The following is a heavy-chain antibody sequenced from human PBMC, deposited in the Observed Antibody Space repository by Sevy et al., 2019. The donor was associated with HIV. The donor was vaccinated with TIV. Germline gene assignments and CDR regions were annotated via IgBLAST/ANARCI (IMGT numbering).Heavy chain of an antibody. CDR2: IKSKTDGGTT. D-gene: IGHD2-15*01. J-gene: IGHJ4*02. Sequence: GGSLRLSCAVSGFTFTSYAMNWVRQAPGKGLEWVGRIKSKTDGGTTDYAAPVKGRFTISRDDSKNTLYLQMNSLKTEDTAVYYCTIGIVVVVAATRPHFDYWGQGTLVTVSS. CDR3: TIGIVVVVAATRPHFDY. V-gene: IGHV3-15*01. CDR1: GFTFTSYA.